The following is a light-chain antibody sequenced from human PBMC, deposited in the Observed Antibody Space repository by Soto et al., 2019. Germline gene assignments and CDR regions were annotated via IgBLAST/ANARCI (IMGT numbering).Light chain of an antibody. V-gene: IGKV1-13*02. J-gene: IGKJ4*01. CDR1: QGLISA. CDR2: DAS. Sequence: AIQLTQSPSSLSASVGDRVTITCRASQGLISALAWYQQKPGKAPKLLIYDASSLDSGVPSRFSVSGAGTDFTLTISSLQPEDFSTYYCQQFNSYPLTCGGGTKVEIK. CDR3: QQFNSYPLT.